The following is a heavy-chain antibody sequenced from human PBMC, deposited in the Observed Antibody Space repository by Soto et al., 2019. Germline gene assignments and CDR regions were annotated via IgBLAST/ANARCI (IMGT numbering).Heavy chain of an antibody. D-gene: IGHD6-19*01. CDR2: IGNSGGST. J-gene: IGHJ4*02. V-gene: IGHV3-23*01. CDR3: ARNYVSGCPHY. CDR1: GFTFSSYA. Sequence: EVQLLESGGGLVQPGGSLRLSCAASGFTFSSYALSWVRQAPGKGLEWVSIIGNSGGSTFYAESVKGRCTISRDNSKNPLYRQMISLRAEDTVVYYCARNYVSGCPHYLSQGTLVTVSS.